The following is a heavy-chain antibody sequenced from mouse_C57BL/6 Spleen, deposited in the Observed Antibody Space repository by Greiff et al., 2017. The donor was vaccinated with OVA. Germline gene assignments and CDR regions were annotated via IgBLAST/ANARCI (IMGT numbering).Heavy chain of an antibody. CDR3: ASRSSYYSNWLDD. Sequence: QVQLKQSGAELARPGASVKLSCKASGYTFTSYGISWVKQRTGQGLEWIGEIYPRSGNTYYNEKFKGKATLTADKSSSTAYMELRSLTSEDSAVYFCASRSSYYSNWLDDWGQGTTLTVSS. CDR1: GYTFTSYG. V-gene: IGHV1-81*01. J-gene: IGHJ2*01. CDR2: IYPRSGNT. D-gene: IGHD2-5*01.